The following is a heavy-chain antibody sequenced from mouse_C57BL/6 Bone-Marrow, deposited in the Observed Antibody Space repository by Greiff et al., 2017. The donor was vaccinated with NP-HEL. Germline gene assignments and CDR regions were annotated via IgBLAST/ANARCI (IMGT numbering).Heavy chain of an antibody. CDR3: TGYFDV. J-gene: IGHJ1*01. CDR2: IRLKSNNYAT. Sequence: EVKLQESGGGLVQPGGSMKLSCVASGFTFSNYWMNWVRQSPEKGLEWVAEIRLKSNNYATHYAESVKGRFTISRDDSKSSVYLQMNNLRAEDTGIYYCTGYFDVWGAGTTVTVSS. V-gene: IGHV6-6*02. CDR1: GFTFSNYW.